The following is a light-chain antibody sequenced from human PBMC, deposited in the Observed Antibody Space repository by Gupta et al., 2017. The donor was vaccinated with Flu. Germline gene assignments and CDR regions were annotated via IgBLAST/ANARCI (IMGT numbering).Light chain of an antibody. J-gene: IGKJ3*01. Sequence: IHITHSPSSLSASVWDRVTITCRASQDIKNDLVWYQHKPGKPPNLLIYDASTLHLGAPRRFSGSGSGTDFTLTISGLQPEDVATYYCQTYHSDPRTFGHGTXMDIK. V-gene: IGKV1-27*01. CDR3: QTYHSDPRT. CDR1: QDIKND. CDR2: DAS.